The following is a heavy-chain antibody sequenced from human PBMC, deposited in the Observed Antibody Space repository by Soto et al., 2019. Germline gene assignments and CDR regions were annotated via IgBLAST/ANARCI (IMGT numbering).Heavy chain of an antibody. CDR3: ARDLGFGLSDY. V-gene: IGHV1-3*01. J-gene: IGHJ4*02. D-gene: IGHD3-10*01. CDR2: INGGNGNT. CDR1: GYTFTSYA. Sequence: QVQLVQSGAEVKKPGASVKVSCKASGYTFTSYAMHWVRQAPGQRLEWMGWINGGNGNTKYSQKCQARVTITRDTSASTAYMELSGLRSEDTAVYSCARDLGFGLSDYWGQGTLVTVSS.